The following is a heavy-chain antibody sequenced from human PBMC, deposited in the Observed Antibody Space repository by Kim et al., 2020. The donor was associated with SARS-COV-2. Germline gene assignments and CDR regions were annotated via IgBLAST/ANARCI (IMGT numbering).Heavy chain of an antibody. CDR2: INEDGSQR. CDR3: GRRGWQVDY. J-gene: IGHJ4*02. CDR1: GFTFSGFW. Sequence: GGSLRLSCAASGFTFSGFWMNWVRQAPGRGLEWVANINEDGSQRSYVGSVKGRFTISRDNAKNSLYLQMNSLRVEDSAVYFCGRRGWQVDYWGQGALVTVSS. V-gene: IGHV3-7*01. D-gene: IGHD2-15*01.